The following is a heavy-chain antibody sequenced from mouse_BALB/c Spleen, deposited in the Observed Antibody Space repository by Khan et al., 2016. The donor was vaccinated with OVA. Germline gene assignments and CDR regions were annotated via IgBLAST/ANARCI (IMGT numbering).Heavy chain of an antibody. CDR2: VSTGGSYT. V-gene: IGHV5-6*01. Sequence: EVELVESGGDLVKPGGSLKLSCAASGFTFSTYGMSWVRQAPDKRLEWVATVSTGGSYTYYPDRVKGRFTISRDNAKNTLYLQMSGLRSEDTAKFYCTRLAYYYGSEGFAYWGQGTLVTVSA. D-gene: IGHD1-1*01. J-gene: IGHJ3*01. CDR3: TRLAYYYGSEGFAY. CDR1: GFTFSTYG.